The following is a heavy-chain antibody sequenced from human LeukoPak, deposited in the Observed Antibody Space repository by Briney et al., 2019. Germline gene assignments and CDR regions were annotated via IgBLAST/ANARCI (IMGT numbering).Heavy chain of an antibody. D-gene: IGHD2-2*01. CDR2: IYSGGST. V-gene: IGHV3-66*01. J-gene: IGHJ4*02. Sequence: GGSLRLFCAASGFTVSSNYMRWVRQAPGKGLEWVSVIYSGGSTYYADSVKGRFTISRDNSKNTLYLQMNSLRAEDTAVYYCAKWIVPAAKWGHFDYWGQGTLVTVSS. CDR3: AKWIVPAAKWGHFDY. CDR1: GFTVSSNY.